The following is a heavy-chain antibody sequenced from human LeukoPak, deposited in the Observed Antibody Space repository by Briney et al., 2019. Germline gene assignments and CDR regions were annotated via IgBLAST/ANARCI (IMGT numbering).Heavy chain of an antibody. CDR2: IKQDGGEK. CDR3: ARDPYKLLSQPRWDYYYYFGMDV. CDR1: GYTFSSYW. Sequence: GGSLRLSCAASGYTFSSYWMSWVRQAPGKGLEWVGKIKQDGGEKYYVDSAKVRFTLSRHNANNSLYLQMNSLPAEHTAVYYCARDPYKLLSQPRWDYYYYFGMDVWGQGTTVTASS. D-gene: IGHD2-2*01. V-gene: IGHV3-7*01. J-gene: IGHJ6*02.